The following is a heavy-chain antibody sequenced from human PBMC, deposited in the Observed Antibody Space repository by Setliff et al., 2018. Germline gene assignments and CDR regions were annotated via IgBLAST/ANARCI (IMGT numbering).Heavy chain of an antibody. V-gene: IGHV3-23*01. CDR2: VSVSGDNT. CDR3: ARALPSIHIDY. D-gene: IGHD6-6*01. Sequence: TGGSLRLSCAASGLTFNSYAMSWVRQAPGKGLEWVSSVSVSGDNTYYTDSVKGRFTTSRDNSKNTLSLQMGSLRTEDTAVYYCARALPSIHIDYWGQGTLVTVSS. J-gene: IGHJ4*02. CDR1: GLTFNSYA.